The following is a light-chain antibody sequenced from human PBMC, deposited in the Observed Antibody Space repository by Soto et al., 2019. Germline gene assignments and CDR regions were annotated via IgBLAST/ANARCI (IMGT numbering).Light chain of an antibody. J-gene: IGKJ2*01. CDR1: QNLLFSSNNKNS. V-gene: IGKV4-1*01. CDR3: QQYHTTPNT. Sequence: DVVMTQSPDSLAVSLGERAAINCKSSQNLLFSSNNKNSLAWYQQKPGQPPKLLIYWASTRESGAPDRFSGSGSGRDFTLTISSLQAEDVAVYYCQQYHTTPNTFGQGNKVEIK. CDR2: WAS.